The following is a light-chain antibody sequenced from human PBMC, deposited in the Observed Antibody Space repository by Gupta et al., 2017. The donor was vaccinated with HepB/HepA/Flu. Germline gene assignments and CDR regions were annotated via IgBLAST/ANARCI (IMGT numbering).Light chain of an antibody. CDR1: QSVSSN. CDR3: QQYNNTPRT. J-gene: IGKJ4*02. CDR2: GAS. Sequence: VLTQSPATLSVSPGERAPLSCRASQSVSSNLAWYQQKPGQPPRLLIYGASTRATGIPDRFSGRGSGTDFTLTISSLQAEDVAVYDCQQYNNTPRTFGEGTKVEIK. V-gene: IGKV3-15*01.